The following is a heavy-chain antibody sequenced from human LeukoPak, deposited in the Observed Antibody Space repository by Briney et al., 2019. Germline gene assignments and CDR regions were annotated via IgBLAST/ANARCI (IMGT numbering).Heavy chain of an antibody. V-gene: IGHV3-74*01. CDR2: INSDGSST. CDR1: GFTFSSYW. D-gene: IGHD5-12*01. J-gene: IGHJ4*02. Sequence: GGSLRLSCAASGFTFSSYWMHWVRQAPGKGLVWVSRINSDGSSTRYADSVKGRFTISRDNTKNTLYLQMNSLRAEDTAVYYCTRENGGYKGYEDYWGQGTLVTVSS. CDR3: TRENGGYKGYEDY.